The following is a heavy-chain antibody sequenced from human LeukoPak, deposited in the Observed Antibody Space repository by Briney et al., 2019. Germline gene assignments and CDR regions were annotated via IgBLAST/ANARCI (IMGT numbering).Heavy chain of an antibody. Sequence: PGGSLRLSCAASGFTFSRYGMHWVRQPPGKGLEWVAVISYDASNKYYADSVKGRFTISRDNSKNTLYLQMNSLRAEDTAVYYCAKSHGYSYGFDYWGQGTLVTVSS. J-gene: IGHJ4*02. V-gene: IGHV3-30*18. CDR1: GFTFSRYG. CDR2: ISYDASNK. CDR3: AKSHGYSYGFDY. D-gene: IGHD5-18*01.